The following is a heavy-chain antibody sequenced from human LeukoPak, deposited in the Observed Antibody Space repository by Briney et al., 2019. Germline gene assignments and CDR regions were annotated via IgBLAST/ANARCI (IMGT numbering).Heavy chain of an antibody. V-gene: IGHV3-23*01. CDR3: AKSLYAATMIIWTYYFDY. CDR2: ISGSGDST. Sequence: PGGSLRLSCAASGFTFSSYAMSWVRQAPGKGLEWVSAISGSGDSTYYADSVKGRFTISRDNSKNTLYLQMNSLRAEDTAIYYCAKSLYAATMIIWTYYFDYWGQGTLVTVSS. D-gene: IGHD3-16*01. J-gene: IGHJ4*02. CDR1: GFTFSSYA.